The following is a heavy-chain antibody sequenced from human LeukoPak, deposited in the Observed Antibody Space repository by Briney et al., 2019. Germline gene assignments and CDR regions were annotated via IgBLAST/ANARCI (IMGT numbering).Heavy chain of an antibody. D-gene: IGHD3-22*01. CDR2: INWNGGST. CDR3: ARGGYYDSSAYINAPDY. Sequence: GGSLRLSCAASGFTFDDYGMSWVRHVPGKGLAGVSSINWNGGSTRYADSVKGRFTISRDNARNSLYLQMNSLRAEDTALYYCARGGYYDSSAYINAPDYWGQGTLVTVST. J-gene: IGHJ4*02. V-gene: IGHV3-20*04. CDR1: GFTFDDYG.